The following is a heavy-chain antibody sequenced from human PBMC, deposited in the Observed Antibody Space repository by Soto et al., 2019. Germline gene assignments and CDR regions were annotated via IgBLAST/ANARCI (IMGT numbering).Heavy chain of an antibody. J-gene: IGHJ6*02. V-gene: IGHV3-30-3*01. CDR3: AKDTELQAYYYYYGMDV. CDR2: ISYDGSNK. CDR1: GFTFSSYA. Sequence: GGSLRLSCAASGFTFSSYAMHWVRQAPGKGLEWVAVISYDGSNKYYADSVKGRFTISRDNSKNTLYLQMSSLKPEDTAVYYCAKDTELQAYYYYYGMDVWGQGTAVTVSS. D-gene: IGHD1-7*01.